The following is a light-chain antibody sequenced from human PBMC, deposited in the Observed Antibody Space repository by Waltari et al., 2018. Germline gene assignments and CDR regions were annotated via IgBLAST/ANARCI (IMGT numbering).Light chain of an antibody. CDR1: SHRRYY. CDR3: HSRDASGVGGS. V-gene: IGLV3-19*01. J-gene: IGLJ2*01. Sequence: SSELTQDPAVSVAMGQTVRITCQGDSHRRYYASWYQQRPGQAPRLVMYDKNNRPSGVPDRFSGSTSHNTASLTITGAQAEDEASYYCHSRDASGVGGSFGGGTKLTVL. CDR2: DKN.